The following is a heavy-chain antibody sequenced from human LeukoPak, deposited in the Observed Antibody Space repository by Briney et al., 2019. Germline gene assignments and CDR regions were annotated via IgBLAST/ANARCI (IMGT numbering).Heavy chain of an antibody. J-gene: IGHJ4*02. CDR2: IYYSGST. CDR1: GGSISNYY. D-gene: IGHD3-22*01. V-gene: IGHV4-59*01. Sequence: SETLSLTCSVSGGSISNYYWSWIRQPPGKGLEWIGYIYYSGSTNYSPSLKSRVTISVDTSKNQFSLKLSSVTAADTAVYYCARPYYYDSSGYYYDYWGQGTLVTVSS. CDR3: ARPYYYDSSGYYYDY.